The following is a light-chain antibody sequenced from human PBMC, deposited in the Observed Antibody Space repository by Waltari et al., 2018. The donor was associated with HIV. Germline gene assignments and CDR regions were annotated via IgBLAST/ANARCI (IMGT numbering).Light chain of an antibody. CDR1: QSVSGY. CDR3: QQRSKWLT. Sequence: EIVLTQSPATLSLSPGERATLSCWASQSVSGYLAWYQQKPVQAPRLLSYGASNRATGIPARFSGSGFGTEFTLTISSLEPEDFAIYYCQQRSKWLTFGGGTKLEIK. J-gene: IGKJ4*01. CDR2: GAS. V-gene: IGKV3-11*01.